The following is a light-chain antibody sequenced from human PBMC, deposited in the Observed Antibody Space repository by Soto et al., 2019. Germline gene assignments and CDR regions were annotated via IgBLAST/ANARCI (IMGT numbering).Light chain of an antibody. CDR2: AAS. V-gene: IGKV1-6*02. CDR1: QGISSD. Sequence: IQMTQSPSSLSASVGDRVTVTRRASQGISSDLGWFQQKPGKAPKLLIYAASSLQSGVPSRFSGRGSGTYFTLTISGLQVEDSATYYCLQEYRYPLTFGGGTKVDIK. CDR3: LQEYRYPLT. J-gene: IGKJ4*01.